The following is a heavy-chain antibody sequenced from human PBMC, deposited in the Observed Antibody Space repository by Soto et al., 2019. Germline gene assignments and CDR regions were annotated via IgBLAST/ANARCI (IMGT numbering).Heavy chain of an antibody. V-gene: IGHV5-51*01. CDR1: GYRFTDYW. CDR3: ARFGGPGLSHNWFDA. D-gene: IGHD3-3*01. CDR2: FYPDDSDS. J-gene: IGHJ5*02. Sequence: GEALKNSCKGSGYRFTDYWIGWVRQIPGKGLEWMGIFYPDDSDSRYNPSFQGHLTFSADKSITTAYLQWSSLRASDSAMYYCARFGGPGLSHNWFDAWGQGTLVTVSS.